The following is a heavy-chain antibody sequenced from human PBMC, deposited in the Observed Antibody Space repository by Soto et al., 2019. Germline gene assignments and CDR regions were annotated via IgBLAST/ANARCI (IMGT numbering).Heavy chain of an antibody. CDR3: ARDPSGYYFPYYYYYGMDV. Sequence: GGSLRLSCAAPGFTFSSYWMHWVRQAPGKGLVWVSRINSDGSSTSYADSVKGRFTISRDNAKNTLYLQMNSLRAEDTAVYYCARDPSGYYFPYYYYYGMDVWGQGTTVTVSS. D-gene: IGHD3-22*01. CDR1: GFTFSSYW. CDR2: INSDGSST. V-gene: IGHV3-74*01. J-gene: IGHJ6*02.